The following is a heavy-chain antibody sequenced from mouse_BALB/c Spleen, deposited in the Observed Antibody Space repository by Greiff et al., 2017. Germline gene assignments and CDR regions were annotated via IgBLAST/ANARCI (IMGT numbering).Heavy chain of an antibody. CDR1: GFTFSSYA. V-gene: IGHV5-9-4*01. CDR3: ARESRGTGPAFDY. Sequence: EVHLVESGGGLVKPGGSLKLSCAASGFTFSSYAMSWVRQSPEKRLEWVAEISSGGSYTYYPDTVTGRFTISRDNAKNNLYLEMSSLRSEDTAMYYCARESRGTGPAFDYWGQGTTLTVSS. D-gene: IGHD4-1*01. J-gene: IGHJ2*01. CDR2: ISSGGSYT.